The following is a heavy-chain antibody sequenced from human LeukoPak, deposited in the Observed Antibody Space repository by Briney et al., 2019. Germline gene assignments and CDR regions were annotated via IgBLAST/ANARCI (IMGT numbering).Heavy chain of an antibody. Sequence: ASVKVSCKASGYTFTNYAMNWVRQAPGQGLEWMGWIHPSTGNPTYAQDFTGRFVFFLDNSSSTTYLQISSLKAEDTAVYYCAGAYQRLGQLSVPDYWGQGTLVTVSS. V-gene: IGHV7-4-1*02. CDR1: GYTFTNYA. D-gene: IGHD3-16*02. J-gene: IGHJ4*02. CDR3: AGAYQRLGQLSVPDY. CDR2: IHPSTGNP.